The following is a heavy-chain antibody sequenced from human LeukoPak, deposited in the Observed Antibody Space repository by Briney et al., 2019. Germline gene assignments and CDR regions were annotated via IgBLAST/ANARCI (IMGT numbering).Heavy chain of an antibody. CDR3: AREKRFLGYCSSTSCPHWVGPFDY. D-gene: IGHD2-2*01. Sequence: GGSLRLSCAASGFTFSSYGMHWVRQAPGKGLEWVAVIWYDGSNKYYADSVKGRFTISRDNSKNTLYLPMNSLRAEDTAVYYCAREKRFLGYCSSTSCPHWVGPFDYWGQGTLVTVSS. CDR1: GFTFSSYG. V-gene: IGHV3-33*01. CDR2: IWYDGSNK. J-gene: IGHJ4*02.